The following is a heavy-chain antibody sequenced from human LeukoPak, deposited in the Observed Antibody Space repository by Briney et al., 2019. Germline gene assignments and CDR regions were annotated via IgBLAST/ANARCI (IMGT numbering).Heavy chain of an antibody. V-gene: IGHV1-2*02. J-gene: IGHJ4*02. D-gene: IGHD2-15*01. Sequence: GASVKVPCKPSGYTFTGYNLHWGRLAPGQGLEWLGGINLNSVGTNYAQKFQGRVTMTRDTSISTAYMELSRLGSDDTAVYYCARVSGYCSGGACYSRRHFDHWGQGTLVTVSS. CDR1: GYTFTGYN. CDR3: ARVSGYCSGGACYSRRHFDH. CDR2: INLNSVGT.